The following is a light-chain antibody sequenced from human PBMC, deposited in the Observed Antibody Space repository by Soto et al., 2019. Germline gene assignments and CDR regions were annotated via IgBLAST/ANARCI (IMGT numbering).Light chain of an antibody. CDR3: SSYTSSSTLV. J-gene: IGLJ2*01. Sequence: QSVLTQPAAVSGSPGQSNTISSTGTSSDVGGYNYVSWYQQHPGKAPKLMIYEVSNRPSGVSNRFSGSKSGNTASLTISGLQAEDEADYYCSSYTSSSTLVFGGATKLTVL. CDR1: SSDVGGYNY. V-gene: IGLV2-14*01. CDR2: EVS.